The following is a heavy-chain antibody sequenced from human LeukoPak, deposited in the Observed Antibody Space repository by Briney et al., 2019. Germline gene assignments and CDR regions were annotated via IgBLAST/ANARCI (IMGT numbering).Heavy chain of an antibody. CDR1: GDSVSSNSAA. J-gene: IGHJ5*02. V-gene: IGHV6-1*01. CDR3: ARDKRGYYYGSGLNWFDP. Sequence: SQTLSLTCAISGDSVSSNSAAWNWIRQSPSRGLEWQGRTYYRSKWYNDYAVSVKSRITINPDTSKNQFSLQLNSVTPEDTAVYYCARDKRGYYYGSGLNWFDPWGQGTLVTVSS. D-gene: IGHD3-10*01. CDR2: TYYRSKWYN.